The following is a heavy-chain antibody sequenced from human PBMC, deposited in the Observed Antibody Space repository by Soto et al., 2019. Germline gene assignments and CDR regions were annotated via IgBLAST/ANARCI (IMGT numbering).Heavy chain of an antibody. Sequence: QAQLVQSGAEVKKPGASVKVSCKASGYIFSSYGISWVRQAPGQGLEWMGWVSAYNGNTNYPQKLQGRVTMTTDTSTSTAYMELRSLRSDDTAMYYCERDHVVRGSYYDYWGQGTLVTVSP. CDR1: GYIFSSYG. D-gene: IGHD1-26*01. V-gene: IGHV1-18*01. CDR3: ERDHVVRGSYYDY. J-gene: IGHJ4*02. CDR2: VSAYNGNT.